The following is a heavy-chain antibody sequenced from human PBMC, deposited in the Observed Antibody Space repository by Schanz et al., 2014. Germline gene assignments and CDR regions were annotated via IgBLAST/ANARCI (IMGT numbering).Heavy chain of an antibody. J-gene: IGHJ4*02. CDR2: ISGSSRTI. CDR1: GFGFSSYS. V-gene: IGHV3-48*01. Sequence: EVQLVESGGGLVQPGGSLRLSCAASGFGFSSYSMNWVRQAPGKGLEWVSFISGSSRTIYYADSMKGRFTVSRDNAENALYQQMNSLRAEETGLYFGGRGGSGSHYRLDYWGQGTLVTVSS. CDR3: GRGGSGSHYRLDY. D-gene: IGHD1-26*01.